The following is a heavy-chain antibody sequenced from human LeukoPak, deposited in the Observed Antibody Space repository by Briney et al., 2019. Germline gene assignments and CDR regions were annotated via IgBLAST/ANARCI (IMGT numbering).Heavy chain of an antibody. D-gene: IGHD3-10*01. CDR2: IYSGGST. Sequence: GGSLRLSCAASGFTVSSDYMSWVRQAPGKGLEWVSVIYSGGSTYYADSVKGRFTISRDNSKNTLYLQMNSLRAEDTAVYYCATYPYYGSGSYLVYWGQGTLVTVSS. V-gene: IGHV3-53*01. CDR1: GFTVSSDY. J-gene: IGHJ4*02. CDR3: ATYPYYGSGSYLVY.